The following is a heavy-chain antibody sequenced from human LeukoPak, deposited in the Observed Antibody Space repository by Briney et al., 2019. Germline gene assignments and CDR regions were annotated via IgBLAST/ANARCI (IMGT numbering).Heavy chain of an antibody. CDR3: ANAYYYDSSGYYFDY. D-gene: IGHD3-22*01. Sequence: TGGSLRLSCAASGFTFSSYGMHWVRQAPGKGLEWVAFIRYDGSNKYYADSVKGRFTISRDNSKNTLYLQMNSLRAEDTAVYYCANAYYYDSSGYYFDYWSQGTLVTVSS. CDR2: IRYDGSNK. V-gene: IGHV3-30*02. CDR1: GFTFSSYG. J-gene: IGHJ4*02.